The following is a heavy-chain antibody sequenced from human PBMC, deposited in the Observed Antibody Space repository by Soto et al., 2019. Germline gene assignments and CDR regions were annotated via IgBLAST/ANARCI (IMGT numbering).Heavy chain of an antibody. V-gene: IGHV3-30-3*01. J-gene: IGHJ6*02. D-gene: IGHD6-13*01. CDR3: ARDIALQHYYYYGMDV. Sequence: GGSLRPSCAASGFTFSSYAMHWVRQAPGKGLEWVAVISYDGSNKYYADSVKGRFTISRDNSKNTLYLQMNSLRAEDTAVYYCARDIALQHYYYYGMDVWGQGTTVTVSS. CDR2: ISYDGSNK. CDR1: GFTFSSYA.